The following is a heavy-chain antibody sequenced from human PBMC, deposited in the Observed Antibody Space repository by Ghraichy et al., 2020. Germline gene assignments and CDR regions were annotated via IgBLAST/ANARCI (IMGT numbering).Heavy chain of an antibody. CDR3: TRDPGYCSTSTCYAEGGWFDP. CDR1: RFTFSAYW. V-gene: IGHV3-7*03. Sequence: LSLTCAAPRFTFSAYWMTWLRQAPGKGLEWVANMNEDGSVKNHLDSVKGRFTISRDNSKNTVDLHMNSLRADDTAVYYCTRDPGYCSTSTCYAEGGWFDPWGQGALVTVSS. CDR2: MNEDGSVK. D-gene: IGHD2-2*01. J-gene: IGHJ5*02.